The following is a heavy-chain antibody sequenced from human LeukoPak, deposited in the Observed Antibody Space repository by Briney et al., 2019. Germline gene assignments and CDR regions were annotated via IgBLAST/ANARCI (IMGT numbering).Heavy chain of an antibody. D-gene: IGHD6-13*01. CDR1: GFTVSSNY. V-gene: IGHV3-66*01. J-gene: IGHJ5*02. CDR2: IYSGGST. Sequence: PGGSLRLSCAASGFTVSSNYMSWVRQAPGKGLEWVSVIYSGGSTYYGNSVKGRFTISRDDSKNTVYLQMNSLRAEDTALYYCATVRIPAAGNWFDPWGQGALVTVSS. CDR3: ATVRIPAAGNWFDP.